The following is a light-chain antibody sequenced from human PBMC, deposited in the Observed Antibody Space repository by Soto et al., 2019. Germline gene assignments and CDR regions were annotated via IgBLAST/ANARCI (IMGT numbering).Light chain of an antibody. J-gene: IGKJ4*01. V-gene: IGKV1-39*01. CDR3: QQANSPPLT. CDR2: AAS. CDR1: QTISDY. Sequence: EIQMTQSPPSMSTSVGDRVTITCRASQTISDYLHWYQQKPGKAPKLLIYAASSLQSGDPSRFSGSGSGTEFTLTISNLQPEDFAAYYCQQANSPPLTFGGGTKVDI.